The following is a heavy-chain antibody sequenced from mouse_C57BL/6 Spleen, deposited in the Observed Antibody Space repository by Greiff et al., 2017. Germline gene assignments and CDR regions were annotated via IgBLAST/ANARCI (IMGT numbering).Heavy chain of an antibody. J-gene: IGHJ3*01. V-gene: IGHV5-4*01. CDR1: GFTFSSYA. CDR2: LSDGGSYT. CDR3: ARDAPYSNYEGFAY. Sequence: EVKLMESGGGLVKPGGSLKLSCAASGFTFSSYALSWVRQTPEKRLEWVATLSDGGSYTYYPDNVKGRFTISRDNAKNNLYLQMSHLKSEDTAMYYCARDAPYSNYEGFAYWGQGTLVTVSA. D-gene: IGHD2-5*01.